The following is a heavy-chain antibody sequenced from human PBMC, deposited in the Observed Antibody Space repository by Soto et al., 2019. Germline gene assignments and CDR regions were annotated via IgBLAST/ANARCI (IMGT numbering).Heavy chain of an antibody. CDR2: IKADGRDK. CDR1: GLTFNTYW. D-gene: IGHD6-25*01. J-gene: IGHJ4*02. V-gene: IGHV3-7*01. CDR3: ARFTSGSSGDY. Sequence: EVQLVESGGDLVQPGGALRLSCVASGLTFNTYWMSWDRQAPGKGLEWVANIKADGRDKYYVDSVKGRFTISRENTKNILYLQMNSLGAEETAMYYCARFTSGSSGDYWGQGTMVTVSS.